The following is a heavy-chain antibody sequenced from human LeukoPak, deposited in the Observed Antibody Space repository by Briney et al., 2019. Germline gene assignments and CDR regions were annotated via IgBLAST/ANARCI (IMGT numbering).Heavy chain of an antibody. D-gene: IGHD3-16*01. CDR1: GGSISSSSYY. CDR2: IYYSGST. Sequence: SETLSLTCTVSGGSISSSSYYWGWIRQPPGKGLEWIGSIYYSGSTYYNSSLRSRVTISVDSSKNQFSLKLSSVTAADTAVYYCAAGGGGSPLLFDYWGQGTLVTVSS. CDR3: AAGGGGSPLLFDY. J-gene: IGHJ4*02. V-gene: IGHV4-39*07.